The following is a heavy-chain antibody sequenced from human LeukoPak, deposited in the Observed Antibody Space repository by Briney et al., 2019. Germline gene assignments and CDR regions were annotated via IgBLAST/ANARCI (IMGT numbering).Heavy chain of an antibody. J-gene: IGHJ3*02. Sequence: ASVTVSCKASGYTFTGYYMHWVRQAPGQGLEWMGWINPNSGGTNYAQKFQGRVTMTRDTSISTAYMELSRLRSDDTALYYCARSWPKKYYYDSSGYRDAFDIWGQGTMVTVSS. CDR1: GYTFTGYY. D-gene: IGHD3-22*01. V-gene: IGHV1-2*02. CDR3: ARSWPKKYYYDSSGYRDAFDI. CDR2: INPNSGGT.